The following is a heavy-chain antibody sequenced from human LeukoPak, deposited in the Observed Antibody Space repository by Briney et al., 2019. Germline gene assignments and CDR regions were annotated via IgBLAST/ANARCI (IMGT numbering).Heavy chain of an antibody. J-gene: IGHJ4*02. CDR1: GFTFSSYG. D-gene: IGHD5-24*01. Sequence: PGGSLRLSCAASGFTFSSYGMHWVRQAPGKGLEWVAFIRYDGSNKYYADSVKGRFTISRDNAKNSLYLQMNSLRAEDTAVYYCARAATIGDYFDYWGQGTLVTVSS. CDR3: ARAATIGDYFDY. CDR2: IRYDGSNK. V-gene: IGHV3-30*02.